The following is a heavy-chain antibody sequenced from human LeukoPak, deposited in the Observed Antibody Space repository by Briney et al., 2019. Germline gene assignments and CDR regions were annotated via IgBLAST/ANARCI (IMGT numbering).Heavy chain of an antibody. D-gene: IGHD2-2*01. Sequence: PGGSLRLSCAASGFTFSSYGMHWVRQAPGKGLEWVAVISYDGSNKYYADSVKGRFTISRDNSKNTLYLQMNSLRAEDPAVYYSAKDSGQLLDSFDYWAQGPVVTV. J-gene: IGHJ4*02. CDR3: AKDSGQLLDSFDY. CDR1: GFTFSSYG. V-gene: IGHV3-30*18. CDR2: ISYDGSNK.